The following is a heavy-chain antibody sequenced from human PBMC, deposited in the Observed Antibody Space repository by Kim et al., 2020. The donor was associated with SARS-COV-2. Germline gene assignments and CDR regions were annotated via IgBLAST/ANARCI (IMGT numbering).Heavy chain of an antibody. Sequence: ASVKVSCKVSGYTLTELSMHWVRQAPGKGLEWMGGFDPEDGETIYAQKFQGRVTMTEDTSTDTAYMELSSLRSEDTAVYYCATDPQGGIAVAGTGAFDYWGQGTLVTVSS. CDR2: FDPEDGET. V-gene: IGHV1-24*01. CDR1: GYTLTELS. CDR3: ATDPQGGIAVAGTGAFDY. D-gene: IGHD6-19*01. J-gene: IGHJ4*02.